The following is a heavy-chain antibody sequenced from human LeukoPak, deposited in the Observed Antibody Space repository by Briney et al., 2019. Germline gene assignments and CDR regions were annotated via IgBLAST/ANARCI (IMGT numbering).Heavy chain of an antibody. J-gene: IGHJ4*02. CDR2: IYYSGST. V-gene: IGHV4-59*08. CDR3: ARRGDGYTFDY. D-gene: IGHD5-24*01. CDR1: GGSISSYY. Sequence: PSETLSLTCTVSGGSISSYYWSWIRQPPGKGLEWIGYIYYSGSTNYNPSLKSRVTISVDTSKNQFSLKLSSVTAADTAVYYCARRGDGYTFDYWGQGTLVTVSS.